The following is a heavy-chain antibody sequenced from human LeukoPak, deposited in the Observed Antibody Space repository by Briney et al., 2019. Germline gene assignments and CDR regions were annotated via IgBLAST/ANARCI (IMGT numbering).Heavy chain of an antibody. J-gene: IGHJ4*02. CDR3: ARVEVRGLILQNFDY. D-gene: IGHD3-10*01. V-gene: IGHV1-18*01. CDR1: GYTFTNYG. Sequence: ASVKVSCKASGYTFTNYGISRVRQAPGQGLEWMGWISAYNGNTNYAQNLQGRVSMTTDTSTSTAYVELRNLRSDDTAVYYCARVEVRGLILQNFDYWGQGTLVTVSS. CDR2: ISAYNGNT.